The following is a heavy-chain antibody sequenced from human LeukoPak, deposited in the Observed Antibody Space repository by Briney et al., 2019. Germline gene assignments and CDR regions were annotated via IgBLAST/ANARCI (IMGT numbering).Heavy chain of an antibody. Sequence: SETLSLTCTVSGGSISNYYWNWIRQPPGKGLEWIGYIYYSGNTNYNPSLKSRVTISVDTSKNQFSLKLSSVTAADTAVYYCARVSPGKTTVTRGYFDYWGQGTLVTVSS. D-gene: IGHD4-17*01. V-gene: IGHV4-59*01. CDR1: GGSISNYY. CDR2: IYYSGNT. J-gene: IGHJ4*02. CDR3: ARVSPGKTTVTRGYFDY.